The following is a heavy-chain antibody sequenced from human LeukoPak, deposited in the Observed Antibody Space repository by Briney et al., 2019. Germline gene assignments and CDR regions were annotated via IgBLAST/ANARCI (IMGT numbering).Heavy chain of an antibody. V-gene: IGHV1-69*04. Sequence: SVKVSCKASGGTFSSYAISWVRQAPGQGLEWMGRIIPILGIANYAQKFQGRVTITADKSTSTAYMELSSLRSEDTAVYYCARVMSEGGFGNRLYYFDYWGQGTLATVSS. J-gene: IGHJ4*02. CDR3: ARVMSEGGFGNRLYYFDY. D-gene: IGHD3-10*01. CDR2: IIPILGIA. CDR1: GGTFSSYA.